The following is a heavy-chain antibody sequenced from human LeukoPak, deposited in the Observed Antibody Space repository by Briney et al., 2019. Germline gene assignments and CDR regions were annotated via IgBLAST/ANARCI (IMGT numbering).Heavy chain of an antibody. V-gene: IGHV3-23*01. J-gene: IGHJ4*02. CDR3: AKGGVYSGYDLSFEY. Sequence: GGSLRLSCAASGFTFSSYAMSWVRQAPGKGLERVSSIRGRGNYVYYADSVKGRFTISRDNSKNTLYLQMNSLRADDTAVYYCAKGGVYSGYDLSFEYWGQGALVTVSS. D-gene: IGHD5-12*01. CDR1: GFTFSSYA. CDR2: IRGRGNYV.